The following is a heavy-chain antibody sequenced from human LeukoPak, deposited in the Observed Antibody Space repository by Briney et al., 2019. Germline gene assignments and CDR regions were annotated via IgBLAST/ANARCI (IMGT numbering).Heavy chain of an antibody. CDR3: AREVNSGIAVADYFDY. CDR1: GFTFSDYY. CDR2: ISSSGSTI. V-gene: IGHV3-11*01. D-gene: IGHD6-19*01. Sequence: PGGSLRLSCAASGFTFSDYYMSWIRQAPGKGLEWVSYISSSGSTIYYADSVKGRFTISRDNSKNTLYLQMSGLRADDTAVYYCAREVNSGIAVADYFDYWGQGTLVTVSS. J-gene: IGHJ4*02.